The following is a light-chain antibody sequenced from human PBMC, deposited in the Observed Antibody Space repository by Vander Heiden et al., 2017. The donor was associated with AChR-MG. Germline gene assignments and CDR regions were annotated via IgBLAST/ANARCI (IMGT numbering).Light chain of an antibody. CDR2: DAS. J-gene: IGKJ4*01. V-gene: IGKV3-11*01. Sequence: DIVLTQSPATLSLSPGARPTLSCTASQSVSSYVAWYQQKPGQAPRLLSYDASNRATGIPARYSGSGSGTDFTLTISSLEPEDFAVYYCQQRSNWLTFGGGTKVEIK. CDR3: QQRSNWLT. CDR1: QSVSSY.